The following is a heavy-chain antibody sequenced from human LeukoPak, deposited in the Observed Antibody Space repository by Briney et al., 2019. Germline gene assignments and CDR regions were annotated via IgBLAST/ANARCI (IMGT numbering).Heavy chain of an antibody. J-gene: IGHJ4*02. V-gene: IGHV4-4*02. CDR1: GGSISSSNW. CDR2: INHSGST. D-gene: IGHD3-3*01. Sequence: SGTLSLTCAVSGGSISSSNWWSWVRQPPGKGLEWIGEINHSGSTNYNPSLKSRVTISVDTSKNQFSLKLSSVTAADTAVYYCARGSGYYMYYWGQGTLVTVSS. CDR3: ARGSGYYMYY.